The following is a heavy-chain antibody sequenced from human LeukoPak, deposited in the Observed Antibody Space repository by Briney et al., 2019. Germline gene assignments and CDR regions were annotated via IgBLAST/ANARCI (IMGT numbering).Heavy chain of an antibody. Sequence: GGSLRLSCAASGFTVSSNYMSWVRQAPGKGLEWVSVIYSGGSTYYADSVKGGFTISRDNSKNTLYLQMNSLRAEDTAVYYCARGIPGPNGMDVWGHGTTVTVSS. CDR3: ARGIPGPNGMDV. V-gene: IGHV3-53*01. J-gene: IGHJ6*02. CDR2: IYSGGST. CDR1: GFTVSSNY.